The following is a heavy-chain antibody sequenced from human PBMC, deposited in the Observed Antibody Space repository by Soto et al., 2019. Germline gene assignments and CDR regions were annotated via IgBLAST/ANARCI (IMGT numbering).Heavy chain of an antibody. CDR2: MSHSGGT. Sequence: QVQLQQWGAGLLKTSETLSLTCAVYGGFVSSGTYYWSWIRQPPGKGLEWIGEMSHSGGTHFNPSLRCRVTISVDTSKIQFSLKMSSVTAADTALYYCARVERGTVTTVVDAFDIWGPGTMVTVSS. J-gene: IGHJ3*02. D-gene: IGHD3-16*01. CDR1: GGFVSSGTYY. CDR3: ARVERGTVTTVVDAFDI. V-gene: IGHV4-34*01.